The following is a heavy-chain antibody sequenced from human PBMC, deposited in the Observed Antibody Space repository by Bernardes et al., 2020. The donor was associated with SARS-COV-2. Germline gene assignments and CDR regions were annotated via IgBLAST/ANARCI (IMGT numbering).Heavy chain of an antibody. CDR1: GYTFTDYS. D-gene: IGHD3-16*01. CDR2: IDPDRGGT. V-gene: IGHV1-2*02. CDR3: ARDGGTVGKYYYYYGMDV. Sequence: ASVKVSCKASGYTFTDYSIHWVRQAPGQGLEWMGWIDPDRGGTNYAQKFQGRVTMTRDTSINTAYMELSRLRSDDTAIYYCARDGGTVGKYYYYYGMDVWGQGTTVTVSS. J-gene: IGHJ6*02.